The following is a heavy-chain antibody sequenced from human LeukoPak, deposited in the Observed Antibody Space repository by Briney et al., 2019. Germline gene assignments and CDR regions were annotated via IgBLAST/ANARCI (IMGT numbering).Heavy chain of an antibody. V-gene: IGHV4-59*08. D-gene: IGHD6-13*01. J-gene: IGHJ3*02. Sequence: SETLSLTCTVSGGSISSYYWSWIRQPPGKGLEWIGYIYYSGSTNYNPSLKSRVTISVDTSKNQFSLKLSSVTAADTAVYYCARRGIAAAAVDAFDIWGQGTMVTVSS. CDR2: IYYSGST. CDR1: GGSISSYY. CDR3: ARRGIAAAAVDAFDI.